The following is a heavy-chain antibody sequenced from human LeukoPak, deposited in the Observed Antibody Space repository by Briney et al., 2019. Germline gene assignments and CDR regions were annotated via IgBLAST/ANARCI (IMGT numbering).Heavy chain of an antibody. J-gene: IGHJ6*02. V-gene: IGHV3-7*03. CDR2: INHNGNVN. CDR1: GFTFSSYW. CDR3: AGGGGLDV. D-gene: IGHD3-16*01. Sequence: GGSLRLSCGASGFTFSSYWMNWARQAPGKGLEWVASINHNGNVNYYVDSVKGRFTISRDNAKNSLYLQMSNLRAEDTVVYFCAGGGGLDVWGQGATVTVSS.